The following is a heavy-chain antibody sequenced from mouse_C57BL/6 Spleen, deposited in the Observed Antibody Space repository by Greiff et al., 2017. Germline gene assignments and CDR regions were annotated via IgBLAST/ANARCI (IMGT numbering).Heavy chain of an antibody. V-gene: IGHV1-53*01. Sequence: VQLQQSGTELVKPGASVKLSCKASGYTFTSYWMHWVKQRPGQGLEWIGNINPSNGGTNYNEKFKSKATLTVDKSSSTAYMQLSSLTSEDSAVYYCARDGSSYGWFAYWGQGTLVTVSA. CDR1: GYTFTSYW. CDR3: ARDGSSYGWFAY. D-gene: IGHD1-1*01. CDR2: INPSNGGT. J-gene: IGHJ3*01.